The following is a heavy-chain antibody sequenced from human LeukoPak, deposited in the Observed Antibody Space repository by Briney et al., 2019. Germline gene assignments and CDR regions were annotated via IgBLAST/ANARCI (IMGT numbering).Heavy chain of an antibody. CDR1: GGSISSYY. CDR3: ARFRGTYYYGSGNYDY. CDR2: IYYSGST. J-gene: IGHJ4*02. D-gene: IGHD3-10*01. Sequence: PSETLSLTCTVSGGSISSYYWSWIRQPPGKGLEWIGYIYYSGSTNYNPSLQSRVTISLHTSKNQFSLKLSSVTAADTAVYYCARFRGTYYYGSGNYDYWGQGTLVSVSS. V-gene: IGHV4-59*01.